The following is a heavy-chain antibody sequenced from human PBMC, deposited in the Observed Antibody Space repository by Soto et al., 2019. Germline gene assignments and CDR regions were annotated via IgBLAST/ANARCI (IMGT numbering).Heavy chain of an antibody. CDR2: IYYSESP. D-gene: IGHD5-12*01. CDR3: PREGRGLDY. J-gene: IGHJ4*02. V-gene: IGHV4-30-4*01. CDR1: GGSISSGDYY. Sequence: SETLSLTCTVSGGSISSGDYYWSWIRQPPGKGLEWIGYIYYSESPYYKPSLKSRVTISVDSSKNQFSLKLSSVTAADTAVYYCPREGRGLDYWGQGTLVTVSS.